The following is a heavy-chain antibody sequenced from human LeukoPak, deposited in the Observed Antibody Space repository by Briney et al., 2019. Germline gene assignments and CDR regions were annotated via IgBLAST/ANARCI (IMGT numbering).Heavy chain of an antibody. CDR3: ARGRWLQSPFDY. Sequence: SETLSLTCTVSGGSISSNCWSWIRQPPGKGLEWIGCIYASGTTNYNPSLRGRLTISVDTSKNQFSLKLTSVTAADTAVYYCARGRWLQSPFDYWGQGTLVTVSS. J-gene: IGHJ4*02. D-gene: IGHD5-24*01. CDR2: IYASGTT. CDR1: GGSISSNC. V-gene: IGHV4-59*12.